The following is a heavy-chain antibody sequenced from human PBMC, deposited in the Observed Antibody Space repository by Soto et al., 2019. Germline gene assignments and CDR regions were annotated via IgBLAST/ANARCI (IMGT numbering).Heavy chain of an antibody. J-gene: IGHJ4*02. CDR1: GGSFSGYY. CDR2: INHSGST. D-gene: IGHD2-8*02. CDR3: ERDKITGLFDY. V-gene: IGHV4-34*01. Sequence: QVQLQQWGAGLLKPSETLSLTCAVYGGSFSGYYWTWIRQPPGTGREWIGEINHSGSTNYNPSLKSRVTISVDASNNQFSLKLTSVTAADPAVYYCERDKITGLFDYWGQGTLVTVSS.